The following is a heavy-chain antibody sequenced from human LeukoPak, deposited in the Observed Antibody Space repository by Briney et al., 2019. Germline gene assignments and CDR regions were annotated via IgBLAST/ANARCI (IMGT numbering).Heavy chain of an antibody. D-gene: IGHD5-18*01. J-gene: IGHJ4*02. CDR2: LFDSVNT. Sequence: SETLSLTCTVSGGSISSHYWSWIRQPPGKGLEWIAYLFDSVNTKDNPSLQSRLTLSADTSKNQFSLRLSSVTAADTVVYYCATIKRGSIFGYFDFWGQGIKVTVSS. CDR1: GGSISSHY. CDR3: ATIKRGSIFGYFDF. V-gene: IGHV4-59*11.